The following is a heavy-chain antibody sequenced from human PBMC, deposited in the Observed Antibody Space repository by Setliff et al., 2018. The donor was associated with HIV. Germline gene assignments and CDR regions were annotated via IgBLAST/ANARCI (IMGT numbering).Heavy chain of an antibody. V-gene: IGHV4-31*03. Sequence: SETLSLTCTVSGGSISSGGYYWSWIRQHPGKGLGWIGYIYYSGSTYYNPSLKSRVTISIDTSKNQFSLKLSSVTAADTAVYYCARGLVVVTDSDYDTNYYYYYYMDVWGKGTTVTVSS. D-gene: IGHD5-12*01. CDR2: IYYSGST. CDR3: ARGLVVVTDSDYDTNYYYYYYMDV. J-gene: IGHJ6*03. CDR1: GGSISSGGYY.